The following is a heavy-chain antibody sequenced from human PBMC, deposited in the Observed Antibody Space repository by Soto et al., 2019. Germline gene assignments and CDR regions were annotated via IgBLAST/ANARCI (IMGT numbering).Heavy chain of an antibody. V-gene: IGHV3-30*18. CDR3: AKSMYNWNDGFFDY. Sequence: QVQLVESGGGVVQPGRSLRLSCAASGFTFSSYGMHWVRQAPGKGLEWVAIISYDGINKYYANSVKGRFTISRDNSKNTLYLQMNSLRADDTAVYYCAKSMYNWNDGFFDYWGQGTLVTVSS. CDR2: ISYDGINK. CDR1: GFTFSSYG. D-gene: IGHD1-1*01. J-gene: IGHJ4*02.